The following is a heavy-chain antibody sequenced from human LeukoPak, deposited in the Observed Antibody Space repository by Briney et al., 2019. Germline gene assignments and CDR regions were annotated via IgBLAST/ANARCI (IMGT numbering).Heavy chain of an antibody. CDR3: ARGKGDLTKIAMIVTAVEFYLDH. CDR2: INHGGNT. D-gene: IGHD3-22*01. Sequence: PSETLSLTCAVYGGSFSDYDWTWIRQTPGKGLEWIGEINHGGNTKYNPSLKSRVTISLDTSKNQFSLKLSSVTAADTAVYYCARGKGDLTKIAMIVTAVEFYLDHWGRGSVVTVSS. J-gene: IGHJ4*02. V-gene: IGHV4-34*01. CDR1: GGSFSDYD.